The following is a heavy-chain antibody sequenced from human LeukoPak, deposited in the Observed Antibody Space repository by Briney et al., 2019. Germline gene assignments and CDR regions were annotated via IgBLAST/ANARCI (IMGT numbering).Heavy chain of an antibody. CDR3: ARHLTGTTIWFDP. CDR1: GGSIGSYY. CDR2: IYYSGST. V-gene: IGHV4-59*08. D-gene: IGHD1-20*01. J-gene: IGHJ5*02. Sequence: PSETLSLTCTVSGGSIGSYYWSWIRQPPGKGLEWLGYIYYSGSTNYNPSLKSRVTISVDTSKNQFSLKLSSVTAADTAVYYCARHLTGTTIWFDPWGQGTLVTVSS.